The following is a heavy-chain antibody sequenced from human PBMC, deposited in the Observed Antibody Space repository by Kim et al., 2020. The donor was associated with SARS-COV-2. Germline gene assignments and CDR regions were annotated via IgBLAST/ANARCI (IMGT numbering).Heavy chain of an antibody. J-gene: IGHJ4*02. CDR3: AREVTYYYDSSGYFPALGY. Sequence: GGSLRLSCAASGFTVSSNYMSWVRQAPGKGLEWVSVIYSGGSTYYADSVKGRFTISRDNSKNTLYLQMNSLRAEDTAVYYCAREVTYYYDSSGYFPALGYWGQGTLVTVSS. V-gene: IGHV3-66*02. CDR2: IYSGGST. CDR1: GFTVSSNY. D-gene: IGHD3-22*01.